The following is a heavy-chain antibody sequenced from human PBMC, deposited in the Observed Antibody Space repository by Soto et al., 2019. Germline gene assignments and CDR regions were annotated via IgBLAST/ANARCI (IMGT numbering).Heavy chain of an antibody. J-gene: IGHJ3*02. D-gene: IGHD3-3*01. CDR1: GGSSRGYY. CDR2: INHSGST. Sequence: SETLSLTCGVYGGSSRGYYWSWIRQPPGKGLEWIGEINHSGSTNYNPSLKSRVTISVDTSKNQFSLKLSSVTAADTAVYYCASPWRRRAFDIWGQGTMVTVSS. V-gene: IGHV4-34*01. CDR3: ASPWRRRAFDI.